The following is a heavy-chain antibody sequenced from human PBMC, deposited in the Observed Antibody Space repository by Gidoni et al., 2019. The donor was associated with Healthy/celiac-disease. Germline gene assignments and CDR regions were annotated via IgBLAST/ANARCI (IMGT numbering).Heavy chain of an antibody. CDR1: GLTLDDYA. CDR2: IRWNSGSI. Sequence: EVQLWESGGGLVQPGSSMRLSCAASGLTLDDYAMHWVRQAPGKGLEWVSGIRWNSGSIGYADSVNGRVTISRDNAKNSLYLQMNSLRAEDTALYYCAQDGVEGFLRYWGQGTLVTVSS. J-gene: IGHJ4*02. CDR3: AQDGVEGFLRY. V-gene: IGHV3-9*01. D-gene: IGHD3-3*01.